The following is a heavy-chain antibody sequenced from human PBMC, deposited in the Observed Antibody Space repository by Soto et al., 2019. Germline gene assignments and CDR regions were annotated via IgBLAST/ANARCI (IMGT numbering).Heavy chain of an antibody. Sequence: PSETLSLTCAVSGGSISSGGYSWSWIRQPPGKGLEWIGYIYHSGSTNYNPSLKSRVTISVDTSKNQFSLKLSSVTAADTAVYYCARRYGGNLDYWGQGTLVTVSS. CDR2: IYHSGST. J-gene: IGHJ4*02. V-gene: IGHV4-30-2*01. CDR1: GGSISSGGYS. CDR3: ARRYGGNLDY. D-gene: IGHD1-26*01.